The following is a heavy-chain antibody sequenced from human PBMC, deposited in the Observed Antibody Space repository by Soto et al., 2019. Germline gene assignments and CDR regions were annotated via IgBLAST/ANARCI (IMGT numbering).Heavy chain of an antibody. CDR2: INSDGSST. V-gene: IGHV3-74*01. D-gene: IGHD2-15*01. J-gene: IGHJ4*02. CDR1: GFTFSSYW. CDR3: ARVYCSGGSCYYFDY. Sequence: GGSLRLSCAASGFTFSSYWMHWVRQAPGKGLVWVSRINSDGSSTSYADSVKGRFPISRDNAKNTLYLQMNSLRAEDTAVYYCARVYCSGGSCYYFDYWGQGTLVTVSS.